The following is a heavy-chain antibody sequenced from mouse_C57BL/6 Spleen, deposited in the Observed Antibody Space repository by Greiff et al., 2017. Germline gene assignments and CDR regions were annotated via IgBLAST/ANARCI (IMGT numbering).Heavy chain of an antibody. J-gene: IGHJ4*01. Sequence: VQRVESGAELVRPGASVTLSCKASGYTFTDYEMHWVKQTPVHGLEWIGAIDPETGGTAYNQKFKGKAILTADKSSSTAYMERRSLTSEDSAVYYCTDTTAPDAMDYWGQGTSVTVSS. CDR2: IDPETGGT. D-gene: IGHD1-2*01. CDR3: TDTTAPDAMDY. CDR1: GYTFTDYE. V-gene: IGHV1-15*01.